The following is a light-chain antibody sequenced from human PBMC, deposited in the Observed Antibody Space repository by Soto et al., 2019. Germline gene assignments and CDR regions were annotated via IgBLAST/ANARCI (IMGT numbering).Light chain of an antibody. Sequence: DIQMTQSPSSLSASVGDRVTITCRASQSISSYLNWYQQKPGKAPKLLIYAASSLQSGVPSRFRGSGSGTDFTLTISSLQPEDFATYFCQQSYRIPYTVGQGTKLEI. J-gene: IGKJ2*01. CDR2: AAS. V-gene: IGKV1-39*01. CDR3: QQSYRIPYT. CDR1: QSISSY.